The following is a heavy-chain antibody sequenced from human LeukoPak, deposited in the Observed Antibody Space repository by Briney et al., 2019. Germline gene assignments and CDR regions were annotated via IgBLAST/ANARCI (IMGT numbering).Heavy chain of an antibody. Sequence: SETLSLTCTVSGGSISSYYWSWIRQPPGKGLEWIGHISYTGSTNYNPSLKSRVTISIDTSKNQSSLKLSSVTAADTAVYYCARRGYSYETYYFDYWGQGALVTVSS. CDR2: ISYTGST. CDR1: GGSISSYY. D-gene: IGHD5-18*01. J-gene: IGHJ4*02. CDR3: ARRGYSYETYYFDY. V-gene: IGHV4-59*08.